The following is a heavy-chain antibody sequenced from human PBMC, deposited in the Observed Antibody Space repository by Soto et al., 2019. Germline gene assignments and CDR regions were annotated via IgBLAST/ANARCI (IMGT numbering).Heavy chain of an antibody. J-gene: IGHJ4*02. CDR1: GFTFSIYG. CDR2: ISGSGGST. V-gene: IGHV3-23*01. D-gene: IGHD4-4*01. Sequence: GGSLRLSCAASGFTFSIYGMSWVRQAPGKGLEWVSAISGSGGSTYYADSVKGRFTISRDNSKKTLYLQVNSLRAEDTAVYYCAKDNGDYTFDYWGQGTLVTVSS. CDR3: AKDNGDYTFDY.